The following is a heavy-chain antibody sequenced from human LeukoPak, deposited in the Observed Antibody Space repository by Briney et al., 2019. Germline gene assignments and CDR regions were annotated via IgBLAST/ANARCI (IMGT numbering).Heavy chain of an antibody. D-gene: IGHD3-10*01. V-gene: IGHV4-59*08. CDR2: IYYSGST. J-gene: IGHJ5*02. CDR1: GGSISNYY. CDR3: ARCMVRGVIIPKADWFDP. Sequence: SETLSLTCTVSGGSISNYYWSWIRQPPGKGLEWIGYIYYSGSTYYNPSLKSRVTISVDTSKNQFSLKLSSVTAADTAVYYCARCMVRGVIIPKADWFDPWGQGTLVTVSS.